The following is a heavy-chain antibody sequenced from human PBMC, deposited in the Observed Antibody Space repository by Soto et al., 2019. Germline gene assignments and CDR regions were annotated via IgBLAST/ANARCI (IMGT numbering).Heavy chain of an antibody. Sequence: SETLSLTCTVSGGSISSSSYYWGWIRQPPGKGLEWIGSIYYSGSTYYNPSLKSRVTISVDTSKNQFSLKLSSVTAADTAVYYCARYSGPIYSSSSPKSRGWFDPWGQGTLVTVSS. CDR3: ARYSGPIYSSSSPKSRGWFDP. CDR1: GGSISSSSYY. CDR2: IYYSGST. J-gene: IGHJ5*02. V-gene: IGHV4-39*01. D-gene: IGHD6-13*01.